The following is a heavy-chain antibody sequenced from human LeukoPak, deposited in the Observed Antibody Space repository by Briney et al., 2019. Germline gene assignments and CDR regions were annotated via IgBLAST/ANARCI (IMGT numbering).Heavy chain of an antibody. D-gene: IGHD2-15*01. V-gene: IGHV3-23*01. CDR3: AKVGAAAYFDY. Sequence: GGSLRLSCAASGFTFSSYAMSCVRQAPGGGLEWVSDTSGSGVSTYYTDSVWRRFTLSRDNSKKTLYLQMNSLRAEDTAVKYCAKVGAAAYFDYWGQGTLVTVSS. CDR2: TSGSGVST. J-gene: IGHJ4*02. CDR1: GFTFSSYA.